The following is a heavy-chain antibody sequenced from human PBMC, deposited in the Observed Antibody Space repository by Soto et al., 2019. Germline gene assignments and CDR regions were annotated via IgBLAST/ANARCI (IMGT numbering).Heavy chain of an antibody. D-gene: IGHD3-10*01. CDR3: ATAMDTHHDI. CDR2: ISYDGSNK. Sequence: QSGGSLRLSCAASGFTFSSYAMHWVRQAPGKGLEWVAVISYDGSNKYYADSVKGRFTISRDNSKNTLYLQMNSLRAEDTAVYYCATAMDTHHDIWGQGTMVTVSS. CDR1: GFTFSSYA. J-gene: IGHJ3*02. V-gene: IGHV3-30-3*01.